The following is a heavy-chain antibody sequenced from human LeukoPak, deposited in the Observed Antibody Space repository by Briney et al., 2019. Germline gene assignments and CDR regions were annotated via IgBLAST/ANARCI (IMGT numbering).Heavy chain of an antibody. D-gene: IGHD3-22*01. CDR2: ISAYNGNT. CDR3: AIDYYHDRSGYSDI. CDR1: GYIFTIYG. V-gene: IGHV1-18*01. Sequence: GASVKVSCKASGYIFTIYGISWVRQAPGQGLEWMGWISAYNGNTNYAQKLQGRVTMTIDTSTSTAYMELRSLRSDDTAVYYCAIDYYHDRSGYSDIWGQGTMVTVSS. J-gene: IGHJ3*02.